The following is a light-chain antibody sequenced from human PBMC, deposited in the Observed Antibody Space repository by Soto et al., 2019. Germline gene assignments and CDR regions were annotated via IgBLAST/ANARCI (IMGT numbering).Light chain of an antibody. CDR1: QSVSSN. V-gene: IGKV3-15*01. CDR2: GAS. Sequence: EMVITQSPATLSVSPGERVTLSCRASQSVSSNLAWYHQKPAQAPRLLIYGASTRAAGIPARFSGSGSGTEFTLSISSLQSEDFGVYYCQQYNNWWTFGQGTKVDIK. CDR3: QQYNNWWT. J-gene: IGKJ1*01.